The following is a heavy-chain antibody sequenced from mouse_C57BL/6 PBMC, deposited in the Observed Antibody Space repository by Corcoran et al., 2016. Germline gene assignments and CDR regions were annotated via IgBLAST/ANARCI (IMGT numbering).Heavy chain of an antibody. CDR1: GYTFTTYG. D-gene: IGHD1-1*01. CDR3: ARGTTVVEDFDV. J-gene: IGHJ1*03. V-gene: IGHV9-3*01. Sequence: QIQLVQSGPELKKPGETVKISCKASGYTFTTYGMSWVKQAPGKGLKWMGWINTYSGVPTYADDFKGRFAFSLETSASTAYLQINNLKNEDTATYFCARGTTVVEDFDVWGTGTTVTVSS. CDR2: INTYSGVP.